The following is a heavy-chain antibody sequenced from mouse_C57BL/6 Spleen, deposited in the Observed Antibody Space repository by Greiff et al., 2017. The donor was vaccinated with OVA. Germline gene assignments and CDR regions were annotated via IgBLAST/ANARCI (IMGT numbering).Heavy chain of an antibody. V-gene: IGHV1-80*01. Sequence: VQLQQSGAELVKPGASVKISCKASGYAFSSYWMNWVKQRPGKGLEWIGQIYPGDGDTNYNGKFKGKATLTADKSSSTAYMQLSSLTSEDSAVYFCARDGTGHAMDYWGQGTSVTVSS. CDR2: IYPGDGDT. J-gene: IGHJ4*01. D-gene: IGHD4-1*01. CDR3: ARDGTGHAMDY. CDR1: GYAFSSYW.